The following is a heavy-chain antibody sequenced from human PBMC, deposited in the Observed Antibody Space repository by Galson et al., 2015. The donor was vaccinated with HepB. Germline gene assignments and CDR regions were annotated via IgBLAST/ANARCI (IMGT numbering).Heavy chain of an antibody. Sequence: SLRLSCAASGFTFSSYAMSWVRQAPGKGLEWVSAISGSGGSTYYADSVKGRFTISRDNSKNTLYLQMNSLRAEDTAVYYCAKRKGGDYYDSSGYYYVFDYWGQGTLVTVSS. CDR3: AKRKGGDYYDSSGYYYVFDY. CDR2: ISGSGGST. J-gene: IGHJ4*02. D-gene: IGHD3-22*01. CDR1: GFTFSSYA. V-gene: IGHV3-23*01.